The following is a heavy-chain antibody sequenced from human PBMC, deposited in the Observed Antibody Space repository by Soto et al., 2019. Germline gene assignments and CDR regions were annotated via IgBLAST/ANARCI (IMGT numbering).Heavy chain of an antibody. D-gene: IGHD2-2*01. CDR2: IYAGGAT. CDR1: GFTISTKY. V-gene: IGHV3-53*01. Sequence: EVQLVESGGRLIRPGGSLRLSCAASGFTISTKYMTWVRQAPGKGLEWLSIIYAGGATYYADSVKGRFTISRDDSSNTLYLQMNSLRADDTAVYYCARERSSEGYILAYWGRGTLVTVS. J-gene: IGHJ4*02. CDR3: ARERSSEGYILAY.